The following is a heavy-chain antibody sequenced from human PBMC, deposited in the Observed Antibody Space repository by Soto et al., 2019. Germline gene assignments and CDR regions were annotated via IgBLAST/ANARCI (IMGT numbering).Heavy chain of an antibody. Sequence: QVQLVQSGAEVKKPGASVKVSCKASGYTFTSYGISWVRQAPGQGLEWMGWISAHNGNTNYAQKLQGRVTMTTDTSTSTAYMELRSQSSVDTAVYHSARDRWRYALDSSGQATLVTVPS. V-gene: IGHV1-18*01. D-gene: IGHD5-12*01. CDR3: ARDRWRYALDS. CDR1: GYTFTSYG. CDR2: ISAHNGNT. J-gene: IGHJ4*02.